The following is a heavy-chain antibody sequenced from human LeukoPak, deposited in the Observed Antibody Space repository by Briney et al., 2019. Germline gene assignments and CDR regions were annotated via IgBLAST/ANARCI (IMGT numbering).Heavy chain of an antibody. J-gene: IGHJ5*02. D-gene: IGHD4-17*01. CDR1: GGSIRSSYY. Sequence: PSETLSLTCTVSGGSIRSSYYWGWIRQPPGKGLEWIGSIYYSGSTYYNPSLKSRVTISVDTSKNQFSLKLSSVTAADTAVYYCARDLTTVTTYNWFDPWGQGTLVTVSS. V-gene: IGHV4-39*07. CDR2: IYYSGST. CDR3: ARDLTTVTTYNWFDP.